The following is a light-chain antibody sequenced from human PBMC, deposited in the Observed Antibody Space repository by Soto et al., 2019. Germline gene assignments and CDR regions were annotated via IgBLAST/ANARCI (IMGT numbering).Light chain of an antibody. CDR1: SSDVGAYDF. CDR3: SSYTSSSTLV. V-gene: IGLV2-14*01. J-gene: IGLJ1*01. Sequence: QSALTQPRSVSGSPGQSVTISCTGTSSDVGAYDFVSWYQQHPGKAPKLMIYEVSNRPSGVSNRFSGSKSGNTASLTISGLQAEDEADYYCSSYTSSSTLVFGTGTKLTVL. CDR2: EVS.